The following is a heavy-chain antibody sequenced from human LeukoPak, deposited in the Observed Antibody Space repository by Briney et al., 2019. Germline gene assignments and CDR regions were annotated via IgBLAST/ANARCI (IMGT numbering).Heavy chain of an antibody. D-gene: IGHD3-10*01. CDR3: ARGLDPPSGDHMDV. CDR1: GYSISSGYY. Sequence: SETLSLTCTVSGYSISSGYYWGWIRQPPGKGLEWIGSIYHSGSTYYNPSLKSRVTISVDTSKNQFSLKLSSVTAADTAVYYCARGLDPPSGDHMDVWGKGTTVTVSS. CDR2: IYHSGST. J-gene: IGHJ6*03. V-gene: IGHV4-38-2*02.